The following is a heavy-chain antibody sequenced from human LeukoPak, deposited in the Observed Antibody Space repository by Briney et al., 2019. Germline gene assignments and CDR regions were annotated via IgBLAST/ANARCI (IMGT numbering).Heavy chain of an antibody. J-gene: IGHJ3*02. CDR1: GGSISSSTYY. CDR3: ARVLFESSGYPRDNAFDI. CDR2: IYYSGST. V-gene: IGHV4-61*01. Sequence: TSETLSLTCTVSGGSISSSTYYWSWIRQPPGKGLEWIGYIYYSGSTNYNPSLKSRVTISVDTSKNQFSLKLSSVTAADTAVYYCARVLFESSGYPRDNAFDIWGQGTMVTVSS. D-gene: IGHD3-22*01.